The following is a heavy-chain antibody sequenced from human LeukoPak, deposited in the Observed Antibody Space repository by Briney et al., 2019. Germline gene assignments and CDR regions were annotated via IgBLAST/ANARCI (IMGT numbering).Heavy chain of an antibody. J-gene: IGHJ3*02. CDR2: ISYDAVNK. V-gene: IGHV3-30*03. D-gene: IGHD2-8*02. Sequence: GGSLRLSCAASGFSITMYGMHWVRQAPGKGLEWVAAISYDAVNKYYIDSVKGRFSMSRDNSKNTMSLQMNSLRDEDTAVYYCASSIGGVRGYFDTWGQGTVVTVSS. CDR3: ASSIGGVRGYFDT. CDR1: GFSITMYG.